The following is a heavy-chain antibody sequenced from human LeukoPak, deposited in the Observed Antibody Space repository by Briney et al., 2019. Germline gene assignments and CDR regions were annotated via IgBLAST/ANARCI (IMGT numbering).Heavy chain of an antibody. D-gene: IGHD3-22*01. J-gene: IGHJ4*02. CDR1: GYTFTGYY. Sequence: ASVKVSCKASGYTFTGYYMHWVRQATGQGLEWMGWMNPNSGNTGYAQKFQGRVTMTRNTSISTAYMELSSLRSEDTAVYYCARGEWEYYYDSRSLAGGVDYWGQGTLVTVSS. CDR2: MNPNSGNT. CDR3: ARGEWEYYYDSRSLAGGVDY. V-gene: IGHV1-8*02.